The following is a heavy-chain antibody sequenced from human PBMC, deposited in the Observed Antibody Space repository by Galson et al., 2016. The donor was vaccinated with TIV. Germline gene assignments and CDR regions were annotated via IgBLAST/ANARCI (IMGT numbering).Heavy chain of an antibody. J-gene: IGHJ6*02. CDR2: ISDGGNT. CDR3: ARDRIVDATYYYYYYGMDV. V-gene: IGHV3-66*02. CDR1: GLSVSINY. D-gene: IGHD1-26*01. Sequence: SLRLSCAASGLSVSINYMTWVRQAPGKGLEWVSLISDGGNTYYPDSVKGRFSISRDKSKNTLYLQMNSLRVEDTAVYYCARDRIVDATYYYYYYGMDVRGQGTAVTVSS.